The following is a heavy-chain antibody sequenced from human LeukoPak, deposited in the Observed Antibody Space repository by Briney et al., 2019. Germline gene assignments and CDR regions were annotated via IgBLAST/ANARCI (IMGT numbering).Heavy chain of an antibody. CDR3: TKPTSGLYGDYDY. D-gene: IGHD4-17*01. CDR1: GFTLSSYA. V-gene: IGHV3-23*01. CDR2: ISNGGGST. Sequence: GRSLRLSCAASGFTLSSYAMSWVRQAPGKGLEWVSAISNGGGSTYYADSVKGRFTISRDNSKNTLYLQMNSLRAEDSAVYYCTKPTSGLYGDYDYWGQGTLVTVSS. J-gene: IGHJ4*02.